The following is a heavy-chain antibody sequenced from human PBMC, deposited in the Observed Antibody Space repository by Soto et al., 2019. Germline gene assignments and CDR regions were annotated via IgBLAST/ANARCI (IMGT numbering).Heavy chain of an antibody. D-gene: IGHD6-6*01. CDR1: GFTFSSYS. V-gene: IGHV3-21*01. CDR2: ISSSSSYI. CDR3: AIQSSSSLGYYFDY. J-gene: IGHJ4*02. Sequence: GGFLRLSCAASGFTFSSYSMNWVRQAPGKGLEWVSSISSSSSYIYYADSVKGRFTISRDNAKNSLYLQMNSLRAEDTAVYYCAIQSSSSLGYYFDYWGQGTLVTVSS.